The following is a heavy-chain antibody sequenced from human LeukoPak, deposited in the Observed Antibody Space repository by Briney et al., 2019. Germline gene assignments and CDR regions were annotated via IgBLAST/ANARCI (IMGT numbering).Heavy chain of an antibody. CDR1: GGSISSYF. CDR2: IYYSGGT. CDR3: ARQYYTSGPPRVFDY. J-gene: IGHJ4*02. Sequence: PSETLSLTCTVSGGSISSYFWSWIRQPPGKGLEWIGYIYYSGGTSYNPSLKSRVTISLDTTKNQFSLKLSSVTAADTAVYYCARQYYTSGPPRVFDYWGQGTLVTVSS. D-gene: IGHD6-19*01. V-gene: IGHV4-59*08.